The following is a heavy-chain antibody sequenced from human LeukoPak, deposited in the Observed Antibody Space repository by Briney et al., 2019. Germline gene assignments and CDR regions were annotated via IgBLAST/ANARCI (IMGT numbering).Heavy chain of an antibody. Sequence: ASVKVSCKTSGGTFNNSAISWVRQAPGQRLEWLGGIMPLFGTAGYAQKFQGGVTITKDESTRTVYLELTSLTSDDTAVYYCARDVHGDYGSGWFDPWGQGTLVSVSS. CDR3: ARDVHGDYGSGWFDP. J-gene: IGHJ5*02. D-gene: IGHD4-17*01. V-gene: IGHV1-69*05. CDR2: IMPLFGTA. CDR1: GGTFNNSA.